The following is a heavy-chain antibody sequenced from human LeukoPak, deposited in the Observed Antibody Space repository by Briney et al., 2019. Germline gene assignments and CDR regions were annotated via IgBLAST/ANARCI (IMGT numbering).Heavy chain of an antibody. Sequence: GGSLRLSCEASGFTVSSNYMSWVRQAPGKGLEWVSVIYSGSSTYYADSVKGRFTISRDNSKNTLYLQMNSLRVEDTAVYYCARVEMATIPGNDYYYMDVWGKGTTVTVSS. CDR1: GFTVSSNY. J-gene: IGHJ6*03. CDR2: IYSGSST. CDR3: ARVEMATIPGNDYYYMDV. V-gene: IGHV3-53*01. D-gene: IGHD5-24*01.